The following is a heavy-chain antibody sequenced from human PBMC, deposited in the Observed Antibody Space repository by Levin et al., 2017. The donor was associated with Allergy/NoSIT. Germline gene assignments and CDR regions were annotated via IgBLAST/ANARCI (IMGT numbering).Heavy chain of an antibody. CDR1: GYTFTGYY. J-gene: IGHJ4*02. CDR2: INPNSGGT. CDR3: ARDYYDFWSGYSPYK. V-gene: IGHV1-2*02. D-gene: IGHD3-3*01. Sequence: ASVKVSCKASGYTFTGYYMHWVRQAPGQGLEWMGWINPNSGGTNYAQKFQGRVTMTRDTSISTAYMELSRLRSDDTAVYYCARDYYDFWSGYSPYKWGQGTLVTVSS.